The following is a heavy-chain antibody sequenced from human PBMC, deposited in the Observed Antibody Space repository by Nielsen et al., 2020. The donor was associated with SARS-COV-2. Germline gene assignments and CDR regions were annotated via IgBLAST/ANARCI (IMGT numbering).Heavy chain of an antibody. Sequence: SETLSLTCTVFGGTIGSYYLSWIRQPPGKGLEWNGHIFNTGITRYNPSLRSRVTILVDTSKNHFSLKLTSVTAADTAVYYCARDRWQQLVPTYWGQGTLVTVSS. D-gene: IGHD6-13*01. CDR3: ARDRWQQLVPTY. CDR1: GGTIGSYY. J-gene: IGHJ4*02. V-gene: IGHV4-59*13. CDR2: IFNTGIT.